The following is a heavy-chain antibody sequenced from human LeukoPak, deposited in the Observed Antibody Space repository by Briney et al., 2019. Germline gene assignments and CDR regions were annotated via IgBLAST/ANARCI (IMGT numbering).Heavy chain of an antibody. V-gene: IGHV1-2*02. J-gene: IGHJ4*02. D-gene: IGHD3-10*01. CDR3: ARVPMVRGVIIMPSYTYDY. Sequence: ASVKVSCKASGYTFTGYYMHWARQAPGQGLEWMGWINPNSGGTNYAQKFQGRVTMTRDTSISTAYMELSRLRSDDTAVYYCARVPMVRGVIIMPSYTYDYWGQGTLVTVSS. CDR2: INPNSGGT. CDR1: GYTFTGYY.